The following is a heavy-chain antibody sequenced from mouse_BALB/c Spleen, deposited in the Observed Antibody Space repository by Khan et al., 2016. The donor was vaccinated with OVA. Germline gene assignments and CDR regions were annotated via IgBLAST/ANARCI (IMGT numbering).Heavy chain of an antibody. CDR2: IDPETGGT. J-gene: IGHJ2*01. D-gene: IGHD2-3*01. V-gene: IGHV1-15*01. CDR3: TRGGDGYRDYFDY. Sequence: QVQLQQSGAELVKPGASVTLSCKASGYTFTDYEMHWVKQTPVHGLEWIGAIDPETGGTVYNQKFKGKATLTVDKSSNTAYMELRSLTSEDSAVYYCTRGGDGYRDYFDYWGQGTTLTVSS. CDR1: GYTFTDYE.